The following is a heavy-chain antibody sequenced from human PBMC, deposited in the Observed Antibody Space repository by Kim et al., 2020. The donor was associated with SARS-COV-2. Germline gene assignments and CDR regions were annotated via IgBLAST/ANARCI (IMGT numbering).Heavy chain of an antibody. D-gene: IGHD6-19*01. CDR3: ARVGWANYYYGMDV. V-gene: IGHV1-3*01. Sequence: SQKFQGRVTITRDTSASTAYMELSSLRSEDTAVYYCARVGWANYYYGMDVWGQGTTVTVSS. J-gene: IGHJ6*02.